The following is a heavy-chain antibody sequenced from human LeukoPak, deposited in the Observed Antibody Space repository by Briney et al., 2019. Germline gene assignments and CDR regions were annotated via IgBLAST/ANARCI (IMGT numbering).Heavy chain of an antibody. Sequence: GASVKVSCKASGYTFTGYYMHWVRQAPGQGLEWMGWINPNSGGTNYAQKFQGRVTMTRDASISTAYMELSRLRSDDTAVYYCATLIYDSSGSEPDAFDIWGQGTMVTVSS. CDR3: ATLIYDSSGSEPDAFDI. CDR1: GYTFTGYY. J-gene: IGHJ3*02. CDR2: INPNSGGT. V-gene: IGHV1-2*02. D-gene: IGHD3-22*01.